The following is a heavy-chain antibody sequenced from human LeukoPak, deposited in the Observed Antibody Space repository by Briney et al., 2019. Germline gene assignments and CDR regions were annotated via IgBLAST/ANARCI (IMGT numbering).Heavy chain of an antibody. Sequence: GGSLRLSCAASGFTFSSYWMSWVRQAPGKGLEWVANIKQDGSEKYYVDSVKGRFTISRDNAKNSLYLQMNSLRAEDTAVYYCARFASLRFLEWLCVDYWGQGTLVTVSS. J-gene: IGHJ4*02. CDR1: GFTFSSYW. CDR2: IKQDGSEK. D-gene: IGHD3-3*01. V-gene: IGHV3-7*01. CDR3: ARFASLRFLEWLCVDY.